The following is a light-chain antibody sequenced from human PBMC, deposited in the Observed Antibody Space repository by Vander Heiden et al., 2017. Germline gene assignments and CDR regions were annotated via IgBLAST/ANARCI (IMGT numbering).Light chain of an antibody. CDR1: QTISSY. Sequence: DIQMTQSPSSLSASVGDRVTITCRASQTISSYLNWYQQKPGIAPKLLIYTASNLQSGVPSRFSGSGSGTDFTLTISSLQPEDFATYYCQQCNNTPLAFGHGTKVDIK. J-gene: IGKJ3*01. CDR2: TAS. CDR3: QQCNNTPLA. V-gene: IGKV1-39*01.